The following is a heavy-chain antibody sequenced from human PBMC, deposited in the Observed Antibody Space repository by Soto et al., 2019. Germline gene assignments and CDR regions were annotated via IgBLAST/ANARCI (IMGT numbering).Heavy chain of an antibody. J-gene: IGHJ4*02. CDR3: AAGDSSDTGDH. CDR2: TTAILGTR. D-gene: IGHD5-18*01. CDR1: GDTLSHYG. V-gene: IGHV1-69*01. Sequence: QVQRVQSGAEVKKPGSSVKVSCKASGDTLSHYGVSWVRQVPGKGLEWMGGTTAILGTRDYAQKFEGRMTITSDESTTTAYMELNSVTSDDTAVYYCAAGDSSDTGDHWGQGTLVTVSS.